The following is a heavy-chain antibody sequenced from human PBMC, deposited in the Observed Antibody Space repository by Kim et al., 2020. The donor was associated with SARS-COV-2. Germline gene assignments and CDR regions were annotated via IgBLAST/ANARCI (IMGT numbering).Heavy chain of an antibody. CDR1: GGSISSGGYS. V-gene: IGHV4-30-2*01. CDR2: IYHSGST. CDR3: ARECLRSGERTWFDP. Sequence: SETLSLTCAVSGGSISSGGYSWSWIRQPPGKGLEWIGYIYHSGSTYYNPSLKSRVTISVDRSKNQFSLKLSSVTAADTAVYYCARECLRSGERTWFDPWGQGTLVTVSS. D-gene: IGHD3-10*01. J-gene: IGHJ5*02.